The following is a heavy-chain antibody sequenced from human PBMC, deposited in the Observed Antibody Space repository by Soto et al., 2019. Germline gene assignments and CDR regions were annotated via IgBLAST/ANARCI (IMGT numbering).Heavy chain of an antibody. Sequence: SETLSLTCTVSGGPITLYYWNWIRRSPGKGLEWIGYMYSSGSTNYRSSLKSRVTISGDTSKNQFSLRLRSVTAADTAVYFCARLTLAQDSSGYHIFDYWGLGTLVTVSS. D-gene: IGHD3-22*01. J-gene: IGHJ4*02. CDR1: GGPITLYY. CDR3: ARLTLAQDSSGYHIFDY. V-gene: IGHV4-59*01. CDR2: MYSSGST.